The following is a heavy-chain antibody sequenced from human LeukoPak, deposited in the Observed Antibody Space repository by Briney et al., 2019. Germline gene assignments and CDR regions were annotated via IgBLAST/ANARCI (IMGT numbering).Heavy chain of an antibody. Sequence: GGSLRLSRAASGFTFSSYEMNWVRQAPGKGLEWVSYISSSGSTIYYADSVKGRFTISRDNAKNSLYLQMNSLRAEDTAVYYCARGSSSFGNWFDPWGQGTLVTVSS. CDR1: GFTFSSYE. D-gene: IGHD6-6*01. J-gene: IGHJ5*02. CDR2: ISSSGSTI. V-gene: IGHV3-48*03. CDR3: ARGSSSFGNWFDP.